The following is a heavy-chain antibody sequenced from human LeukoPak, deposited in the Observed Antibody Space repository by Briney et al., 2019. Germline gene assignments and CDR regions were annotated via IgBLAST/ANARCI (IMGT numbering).Heavy chain of an antibody. V-gene: IGHV3-21*01. D-gene: IGHD2-15*01. J-gene: IGHJ4*02. Sequence: GGSLRLSCAASGFTFSSYSMNWVRQAPGKGLEWVSSISSSSSYIYYADSVKGRFTISRDNAKNSLYLQMNSLRAEDTAVYYCARVKPVVTIDYWGQGTLVTVSS. CDR1: GFTFSSYS. CDR2: ISSSSSYI. CDR3: ARVKPVVTIDY.